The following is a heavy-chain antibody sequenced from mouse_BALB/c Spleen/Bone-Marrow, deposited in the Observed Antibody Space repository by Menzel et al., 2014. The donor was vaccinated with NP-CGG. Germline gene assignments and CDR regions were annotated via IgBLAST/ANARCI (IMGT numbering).Heavy chain of an antibody. V-gene: IGHV1-9*01. CDR3: ARFRSYTMDF. CDR1: GYTFSNLW. J-gene: IGHJ4*01. CDR2: ILPGSDST. Sequence: QVQLQQSGAELMKPGASVKISCKATGYTFSNLWIEWMKQRPGHGLEWIGEILPGSDSTKYHEKFKGKATFTADPSTKTVHMQLSSLTSEDSAVYYCARFRSYTMDFWGQGTSVTVSS.